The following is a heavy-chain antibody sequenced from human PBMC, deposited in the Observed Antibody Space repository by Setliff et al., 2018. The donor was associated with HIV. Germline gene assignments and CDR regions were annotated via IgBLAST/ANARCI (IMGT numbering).Heavy chain of an antibody. CDR1: GGSISSSNYY. CDR3: ARANFWSGYYGY. CDR2: IYYSGST. Sequence: NPSETLSLTCTVSGGSISSSNYYWGRIRQPPGKGLEWIGSIYYSGSTYYNPSLKSRVTISVDTSKNQFSLKLSSVTAADTAVYYCARANFWSGYYGYWGQGTLVTVSS. J-gene: IGHJ4*02. V-gene: IGHV4-39*07. D-gene: IGHD3-3*01.